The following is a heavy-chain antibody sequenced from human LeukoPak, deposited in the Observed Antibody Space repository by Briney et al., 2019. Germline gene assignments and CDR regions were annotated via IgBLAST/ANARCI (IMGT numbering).Heavy chain of an antibody. CDR3: ARDLSPDSSGLVYYYYGMDV. CDR2: ISYDGSNK. CDR1: GFTLSSYA. J-gene: IGHJ6*02. D-gene: IGHD3-22*01. V-gene: IGHV3-30-3*01. Sequence: GGSLRLSCAASGFTLSSYAMHWVRQAPGKGLEWVAVISYDGSNKYYADSVKGRFTISRDNSKNTLYLQMNSLRAEDTAVYYCARDLSPDSSGLVYYYYGMDVWGQGTTVTVSS.